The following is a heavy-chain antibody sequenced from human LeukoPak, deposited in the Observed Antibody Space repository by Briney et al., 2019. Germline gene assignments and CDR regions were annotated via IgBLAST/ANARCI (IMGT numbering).Heavy chain of an antibody. Sequence: GGSLRLSCAASGFSLSSYGMHWVRQAPGKGLEWVAFIRYDGSNKYYADSVKSRFTISRDNSKNTLYLQMNSLRAEDTAVYYCANLARTAVVTLDYWGQGTLVTVSS. J-gene: IGHJ4*02. V-gene: IGHV3-30*02. D-gene: IGHD4-23*01. CDR2: IRYDGSNK. CDR1: GFSLSSYG. CDR3: ANLARTAVVTLDY.